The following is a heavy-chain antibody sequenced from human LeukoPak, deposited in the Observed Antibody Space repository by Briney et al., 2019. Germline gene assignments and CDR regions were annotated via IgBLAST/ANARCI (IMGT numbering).Heavy chain of an antibody. CDR3: AKDRGYQWPSRDY. D-gene: IGHD6-19*01. J-gene: IGHJ4*02. CDR1: GFTFSSYA. Sequence: GGSLRLSCAASGFTFSSYAMSWDREAPGKGLEWVSAISGSGGSTYYADSVKGRFTISRDNSKNTLYLQMNSLRAEDTAVYYCAKDRGYQWPSRDYWGQGTLVTVSS. CDR2: ISGSGGST. V-gene: IGHV3-23*01.